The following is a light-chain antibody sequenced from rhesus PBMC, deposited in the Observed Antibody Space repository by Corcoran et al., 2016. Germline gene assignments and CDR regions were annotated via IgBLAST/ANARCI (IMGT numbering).Light chain of an antibody. Sequence: DIQMTQSPSSLSASVGDRVTVTCRASQGINKELSWYQQKQGKTPTPLIYAASRVQTGVSSRFSGSGSGTDYTLTISSLRPEDVGTYYCLQDYTTPYSFGQGTKVEIK. CDR3: LQDYTTPYS. J-gene: IGKJ2*01. CDR1: QGINKE. CDR2: AAS. V-gene: IGKV1-94*01.